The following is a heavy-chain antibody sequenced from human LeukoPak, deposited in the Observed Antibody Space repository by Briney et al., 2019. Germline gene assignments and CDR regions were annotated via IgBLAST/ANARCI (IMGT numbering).Heavy chain of an antibody. CDR2: MFYRGST. D-gene: IGHD2-15*01. Sequence: SETLSLTCAVSGVSISTSTHYWAWIRQPPGKGLEWIGSMFYRGSTYDNACLKSRVTLSVVTSTNQFSLMLSSVTASDTAVYYCVRQGGWGGAASLIDFWGQGTLVAVSS. J-gene: IGHJ4*02. V-gene: IGHV4-39*01. CDR1: GVSISTSTHY. CDR3: VRQGGWGGAASLIDF.